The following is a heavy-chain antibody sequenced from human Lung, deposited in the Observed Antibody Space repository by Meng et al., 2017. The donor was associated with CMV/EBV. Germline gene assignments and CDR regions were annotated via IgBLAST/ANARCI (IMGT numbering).Heavy chain of an antibody. D-gene: IGHD2-2*01. CDR3: TRKLLSYYYYGMDV. Sequence: GGSLRLXCTASGFTFGDYAMSWVRQAPGKGLEWVGFIRSKAYGGTTEYAASVKGRFTISRDDSKSIAYLQMNSLKTEDTAVYYCTRKLLSYYYYGMDVWGQGNXVNVAS. J-gene: IGHJ6*01. CDR2: IRSKAYGGTT. V-gene: IGHV3-49*04. CDR1: GFTFGDYA.